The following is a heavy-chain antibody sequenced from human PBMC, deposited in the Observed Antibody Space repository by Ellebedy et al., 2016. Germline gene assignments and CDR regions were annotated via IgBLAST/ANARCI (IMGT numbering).Heavy chain of an antibody. CDR2: VYYVGST. CDR3: ASPPYCSSTRCFEGT. CDR1: GGSVNSAHYY. Sequence: SETLSLXCTVSGGSVNSAHYYWGWIRQPPGKGLEYIGSVYYVGSTYYNPSLKSRVTVSVDTSKNQFSLRLTSVTAADTAVYYCASPPYCSSTRCFEGTWGQGTLVTVSS. D-gene: IGHD2-2*01. V-gene: IGHV4-39*01. J-gene: IGHJ5*02.